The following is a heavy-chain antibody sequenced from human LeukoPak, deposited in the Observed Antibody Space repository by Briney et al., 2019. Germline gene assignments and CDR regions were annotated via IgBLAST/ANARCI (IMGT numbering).Heavy chain of an antibody. J-gene: IGHJ4*02. V-gene: IGHV4-39*01. D-gene: IGHD3-3*01. CDR3: ARQKFLEWYFDY. Sequence: SETLSLTCTVSGGSISSSSAYWGWIRQPPGKGLEWIGSIYYSKNTYYNPPLKSRVTISLDTSKNQFSLKLSSVTAADTAVYYCARQKFLEWYFDYWGQGTLVTVSS. CDR2: IYYSKNT. CDR1: GGSISSSSAY.